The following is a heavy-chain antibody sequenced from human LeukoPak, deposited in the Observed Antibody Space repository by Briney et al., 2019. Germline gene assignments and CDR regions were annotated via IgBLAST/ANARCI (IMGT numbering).Heavy chain of an antibody. V-gene: IGHV4-34*01. J-gene: IGHJ6*02. Sequence: SETLSLTCAVYGGSFSGYYWSWIRQPPGKGLEWIGEINHSGSTNYNPSLKSRVTISVDTSKNQFSLKLSSVTAADTAVYYCARAIFTSGSYSPMDVWGQGTTVTVSS. CDR2: INHSGST. D-gene: IGHD1-26*01. CDR1: GGSFSGYY. CDR3: ARAIFTSGSYSPMDV.